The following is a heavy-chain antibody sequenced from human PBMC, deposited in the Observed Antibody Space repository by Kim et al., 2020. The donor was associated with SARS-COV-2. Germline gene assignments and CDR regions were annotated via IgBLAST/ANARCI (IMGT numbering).Heavy chain of an antibody. CDR3: AANRAAYSYGPRGSMDV. Sequence: SVKVSCKASGFTFTSSAMQWVRQARGQRLEWIGWIVVGSGNTNYAQKFQERVTITRDMSTSTAYMALSSLRSEDTAVYYCAANRAAYSYGPRGSMDVWGQGTTVTVSS. CDR2: IVVGSGNT. V-gene: IGHV1-58*02. CDR1: GFTFTSSA. J-gene: IGHJ6*02. D-gene: IGHD5-18*01.